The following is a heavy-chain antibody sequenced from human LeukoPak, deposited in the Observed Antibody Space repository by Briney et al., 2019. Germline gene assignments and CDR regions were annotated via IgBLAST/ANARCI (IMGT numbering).Heavy chain of an antibody. V-gene: IGHV4-59*11. Sequence: SETLSLTCTVSGGSMNSHYWSWIRQPPGKGLEWLGYISYIGSTNYSPSLKSRVTISVDTPKNQFSPRLSSVTAADTAVYFCAGDQLALNALNIWGQGTMVSVSS. CDR2: ISYIGST. CDR3: AGDQLALNALNI. J-gene: IGHJ3*02. CDR1: GGSMNSHY. D-gene: IGHD1-1*01.